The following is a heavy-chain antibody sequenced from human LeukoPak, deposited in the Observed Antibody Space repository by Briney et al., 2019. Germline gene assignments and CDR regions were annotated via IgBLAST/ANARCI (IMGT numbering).Heavy chain of an antibody. CDR2: IFYSGNT. J-gene: IGHJ3*02. Sequence: PSQTLSLTCTVSGGSISSGDYYWGWIRQPPGKGLEWIGSIFYSGNTYYNPSLKSRVTISVDTSKNQFSLKLSSVTAADTAVYYCARKPYYYGSGSHSGAFDIWGQGTMVTVSS. CDR1: GGSISSGDYY. CDR3: ARKPYYYGSGSHSGAFDI. V-gene: IGHV4-39*07. D-gene: IGHD3-10*01.